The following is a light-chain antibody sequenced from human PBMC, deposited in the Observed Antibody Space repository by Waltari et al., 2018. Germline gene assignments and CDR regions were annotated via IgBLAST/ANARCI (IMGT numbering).Light chain of an antibody. CDR2: AAS. CDR1: QRVDNY. J-gene: IGKJ2*01. Sequence: DIQMTQSPSSLSASVGDSVAITCRASQRVDNYLNWYRQRPGKAPERLIYAASSLQGGVPSRCTGSGYGTDFTLTISSLQSEDFATYYCQQSYSMPRTFGQGTKLEI. CDR3: QQSYSMPRT. V-gene: IGKV1-39*01.